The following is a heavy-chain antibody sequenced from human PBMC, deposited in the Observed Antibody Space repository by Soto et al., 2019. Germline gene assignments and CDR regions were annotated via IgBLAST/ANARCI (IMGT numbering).Heavy chain of an antibody. J-gene: IGHJ6*02. CDR1: GGTFSSYA. D-gene: IGHD5-18*01. CDR3: ARDQGIQLLYGYFMDV. V-gene: IGHV1-69*06. CDR2: IIPIFGTA. Sequence: SVKVSCKASGGTFSSYAISWVRQAPGQGLEWMGGIIPIFGTANYAQKFQGRVTITADKSTSTAYMELSSLRSEDTAVYYCARDQGIQLLYGYFMDVWGQATTVT.